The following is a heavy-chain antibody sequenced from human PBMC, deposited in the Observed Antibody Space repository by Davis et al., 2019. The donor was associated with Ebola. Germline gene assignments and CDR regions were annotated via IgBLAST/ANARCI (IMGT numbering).Heavy chain of an antibody. J-gene: IGHJ4*02. CDR3: AKQASLYGSIDY. V-gene: IGHV5-51*01. Sequence: GESLKISCKGSGYSFASYWIGWVRQMPGKGLEWMGIIYPGDSDTRYSPSLEGQVTISVDRSISTAFLQWSSLKASDTAMYYCAKQASLYGSIDYWGQGTLVTVSS. CDR2: IYPGDSDT. CDR1: GYSFASYW. D-gene: IGHD2/OR15-2a*01.